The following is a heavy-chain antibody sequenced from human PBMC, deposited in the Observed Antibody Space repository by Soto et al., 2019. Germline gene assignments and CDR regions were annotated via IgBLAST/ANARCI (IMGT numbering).Heavy chain of an antibody. CDR2: IKKDGSEE. Sequence: PGGSLRLSCATSGFTFRTYWMSWVRQAPGKGLEWVACIKKDGSEEYYVDSVRGRFTISRDNAKNSLYLQMNSLRAEDTAVYYCSVLDTSMLKTPAYWAQGTLVTV. CDR1: GFTFRTYW. J-gene: IGHJ4*02. V-gene: IGHV3-7*01. D-gene: IGHD5-18*01. CDR3: SVLDTSMLKTPAY.